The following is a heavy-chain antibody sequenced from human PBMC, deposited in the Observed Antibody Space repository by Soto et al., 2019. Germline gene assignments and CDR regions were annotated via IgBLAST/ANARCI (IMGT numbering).Heavy chain of an antibody. CDR1: GFTFSSYA. J-gene: IGHJ6*02. CDR2: ISGSGGST. Sequence: GGSLRLSCAASGFTFSSYAMSWVRQAPGKGLEWVSAISGSGGSTYYADSVKGRFTISRDNSKNTLYLQMNSLRAEDTAVYYCAKVPRLGITMVRERYYGMDVWGQGTTVTVSS. D-gene: IGHD3-10*01. V-gene: IGHV3-23*01. CDR3: AKVPRLGITMVRERYYGMDV.